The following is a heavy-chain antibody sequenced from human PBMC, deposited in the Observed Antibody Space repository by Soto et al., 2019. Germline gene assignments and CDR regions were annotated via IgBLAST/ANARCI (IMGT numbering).Heavy chain of an antibody. CDR1: GGSISSYY. CDR3: ARGYQTTFDY. V-gene: IGHV4-59*01. Sequence: SETLSLTCTVSGGSISSYYWSWIRQPPGKGLEWIGYIYYSGSTNYNPSLKSRVTISVDTSKNQFSLKLSSVTAADTAVYYCARGYQTTFDYVGQGTLVTVS. CDR2: IYYSGST. J-gene: IGHJ4*02. D-gene: IGHD1-7*01.